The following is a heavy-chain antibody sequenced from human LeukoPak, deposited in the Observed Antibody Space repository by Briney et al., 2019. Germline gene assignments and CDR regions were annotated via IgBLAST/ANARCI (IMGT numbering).Heavy chain of an antibody. CDR2: IYYSGST. Sequence: PSETLSLTCTVSGXSVSSGSYYWSWIRQPPGKGLEWIGYIYYSGSTNYNPSLKSRVTISVDTSKNQFSLKLSSVTAADTAVYYCAREDYWGQGTLVTVSS. CDR1: GXSVSSGSYY. V-gene: IGHV4-61*01. CDR3: AREDY. J-gene: IGHJ4*02.